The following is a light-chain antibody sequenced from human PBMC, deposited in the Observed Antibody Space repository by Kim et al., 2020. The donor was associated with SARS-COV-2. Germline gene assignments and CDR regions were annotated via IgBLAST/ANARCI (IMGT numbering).Light chain of an antibody. CDR1: QTISTW. J-gene: IGKJ2*01. CDR2: LAS. Sequence: DIQMTQSPSTLSASVGDRVTITCRASQTISTWLAWYQQKPGKAPNLLIYLASTLETGVPSRFTGSGSGTEFTLTIDSLQPDDFATYFCQHYSRFPYTFGQGTKVDIK. CDR3: QHYSRFPYT. V-gene: IGKV1-5*03.